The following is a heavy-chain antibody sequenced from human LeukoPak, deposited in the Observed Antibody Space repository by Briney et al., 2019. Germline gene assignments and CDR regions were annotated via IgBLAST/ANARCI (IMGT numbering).Heavy chain of an antibody. D-gene: IGHD6-25*01. J-gene: IGHJ4*02. CDR3: ARAPPFLYSSDFYSSVGNKYYFDY. CDR1: GYTFTGYY. CDR2: SNPNSGGT. V-gene: IGHV1-2*02. Sequence: ASVKVSCKASGYTFTGYYMHWVRQAPGQGLEWMGWSNPNSGGTSYAQKFQGRVTMTRDTSISTAYMELSRLRSGDTAVYYCARAPPFLYSSDFYSSVGNKYYFDYWGEGALVTVSP.